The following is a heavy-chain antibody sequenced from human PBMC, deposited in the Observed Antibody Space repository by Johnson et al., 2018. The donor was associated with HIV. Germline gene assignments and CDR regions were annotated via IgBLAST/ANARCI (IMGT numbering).Heavy chain of an antibody. CDR3: AKDGGWPENAFDI. D-gene: IGHD6-19*01. Sequence: QVQLVESGGGLVQPGGSLRLSCAATGFTFSSYAMHWVRQAPGKGLEWVALISYDGPNKYYADSVKGRFTISRDNSKNTLYLQMNTLRAEDTAVYYCAKDGGWPENAFDIWGQVTMVTVSS. J-gene: IGHJ3*02. V-gene: IGHV3-30-3*01. CDR1: GFTFSSYA. CDR2: ISYDGPNK.